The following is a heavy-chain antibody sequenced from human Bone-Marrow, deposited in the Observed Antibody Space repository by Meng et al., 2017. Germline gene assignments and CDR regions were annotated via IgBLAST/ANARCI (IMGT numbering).Heavy chain of an antibody. J-gene: IGHJ4*02. Sequence: QVQLVESGGGVVKPGRSLRLSRAASGFIFRNYAMHWVRQAPGKGLEWVAVISYDGSYKNYADSVKGRFTISRDNSKNTLYLQMDSLRAEDTAVYYCAKETSDSSAFYRYDIWGQGSLVTVSS. D-gene: IGHD3-22*01. CDR1: GFIFRNYA. V-gene: IGHV3-30-3*01. CDR3: AKETSDSSAFYRYDI. CDR2: ISYDGSYK.